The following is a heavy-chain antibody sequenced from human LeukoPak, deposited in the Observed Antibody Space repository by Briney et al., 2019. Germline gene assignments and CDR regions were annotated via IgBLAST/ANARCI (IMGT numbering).Heavy chain of an antibody. V-gene: IGHV3-33*01. CDR2: IWYDGSDK. D-gene: IGHD3-9*01. CDR1: GFTFSSYG. Sequence: GRSLRLSCAASGFTFSSYGMHWVRQAPGKGLEWVAVIWYDGSDKYYADSVKGRFTISRDNSKNTLYLQMNSLRAEDTAVYYCATQRYDILTGGGNYFDYWGQGTLVTVSS. CDR3: ATQRYDILTGGGNYFDY. J-gene: IGHJ4*02.